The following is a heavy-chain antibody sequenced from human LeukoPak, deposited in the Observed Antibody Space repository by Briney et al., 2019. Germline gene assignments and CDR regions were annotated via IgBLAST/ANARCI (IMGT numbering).Heavy chain of an antibody. D-gene: IGHD2-15*01. CDR3: AKTQGYYDA. CDR2: IYGSDDKT. Sequence: GGSLRLSCVASGFTFSNYAMSWFRQAPGKGLELVSGIYGSDDKTVYGDAVKGRFTISRDNSKNTLYLQMNSLRADDTAVYYCAKTQGYYDAWGQGALVTVSS. CDR1: GFTFSNYA. J-gene: IGHJ5*02. V-gene: IGHV3-23*01.